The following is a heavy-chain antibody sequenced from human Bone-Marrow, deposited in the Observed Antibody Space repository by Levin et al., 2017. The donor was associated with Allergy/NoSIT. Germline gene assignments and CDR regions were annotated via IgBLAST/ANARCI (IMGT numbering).Heavy chain of an antibody. Sequence: PKASVKVSCKASGDTFNNYAFSWVRQAPGQGLEWMGEIIPMFNTPYYPQQLQGRVTITADKSTSTVNMELRSLRSEDTAVYYCARRHHYYHSGTHVPGWFDPWGQGTLVTVSS. CDR3: ARRHHYYHSGTHVPGWFDP. V-gene: IGHV1-69*06. D-gene: IGHD3-10*01. J-gene: IGHJ5*02. CDR1: GDTFNNYA. CDR2: IIPMFNTP.